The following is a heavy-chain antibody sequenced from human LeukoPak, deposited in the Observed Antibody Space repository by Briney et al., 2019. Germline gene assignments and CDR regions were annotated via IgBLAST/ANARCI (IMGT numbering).Heavy chain of an antibody. CDR1: GYTFTSYG. CDR3: ARAPDYYYDSSGPHFDY. D-gene: IGHD3-22*01. V-gene: IGHV1-18*01. Sequence: ASVKVSCKASGYTFTSYGISWVRQAPGQGLEWMGWISAYDGNTNYAQKLQGRVTMTTDTSTSTAYMELRSLRSDDTAVYYCARAPDYYYDSSGPHFDYWGQGTLVTVSS. CDR2: ISAYDGNT. J-gene: IGHJ4*02.